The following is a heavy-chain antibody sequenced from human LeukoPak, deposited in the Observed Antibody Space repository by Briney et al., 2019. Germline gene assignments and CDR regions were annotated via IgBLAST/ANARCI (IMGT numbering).Heavy chain of an antibody. CDR2: IKQDGSEK. Sequence: GGSLRLSCAASGFTFSTYSMSWVRQAPGKGLEWVANIKQDGSEKYYVDSVKGRFTISRDNAKNSLYLQMNSLRAEDTAVYYCARYGGGSSYKYYFDYWGQGILVTVSS. CDR1: GFTFSTYS. D-gene: IGHD1-26*01. J-gene: IGHJ4*02. CDR3: ARYGGGSSYKYYFDY. V-gene: IGHV3-7*01.